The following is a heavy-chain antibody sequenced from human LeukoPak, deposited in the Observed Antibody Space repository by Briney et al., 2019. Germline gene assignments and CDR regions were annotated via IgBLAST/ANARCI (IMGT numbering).Heavy chain of an antibody. J-gene: IGHJ4*02. CDR2: ISDSGGSA. CDR3: ARAGLQQWLSFDN. D-gene: IGHD6-19*01. Sequence: GGSLRLSCAASGFTFNTYAMSWVRQAPGKGLEWVSAISDSGGSAYYADSVKGRFTISRDNSKNTLYLQMNSLRAEDTAVYYCARAGLQQWLSFDNWGQGTLVTVST. V-gene: IGHV3-23*01. CDR1: GFTFNTYA.